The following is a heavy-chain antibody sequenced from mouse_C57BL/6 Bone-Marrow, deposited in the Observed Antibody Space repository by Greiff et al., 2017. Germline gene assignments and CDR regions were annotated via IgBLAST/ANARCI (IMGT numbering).Heavy chain of an antibody. V-gene: IGHV5-12*01. J-gene: IGHJ3*01. Sequence: EVHLVESGGGLVQPGGSLKLSCAASGFTFSDYYMYWVRQTPAKRLEWVAFISNCCGSTYYSDTVKGRFTLSRDNAKTTLYMQITSLKSEDTALYYCASRGAYGGQGTRVTGSA. CDR3: ASRGAY. CDR1: GFTFSDYY. CDR2: ISNCCGST.